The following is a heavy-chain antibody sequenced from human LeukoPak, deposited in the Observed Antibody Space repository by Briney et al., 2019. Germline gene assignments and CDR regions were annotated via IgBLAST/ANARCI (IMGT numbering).Heavy chain of an antibody. J-gene: IGHJ6*02. Sequence: TGGSLRLSCAASGFTVSSNYMSWVRQSPGEGLEGVSVICCGSSTYYADSVKGQFTISRDNSKITLNLQMNSLGDEDAAVYYCSGSGSRLGYYYYDMDVWGQGTTVTVSS. D-gene: IGHD3-10*01. CDR1: GFTVSSNY. V-gene: IGHV3-66*01. CDR3: SGSGSRLGYYYYDMDV. CDR2: ICCGSST.